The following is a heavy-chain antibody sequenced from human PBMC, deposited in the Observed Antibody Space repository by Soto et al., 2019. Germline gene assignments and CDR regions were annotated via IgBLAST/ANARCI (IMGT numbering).Heavy chain of an antibody. V-gene: IGHV3-21*01. CDR2: SSSSSSYI. D-gene: IGHD2-8*01. Sequence: GGSLRLSCAASGFTFSSYSMNWVRQAPGKGLEWVSSSSSSSSYIYYADSVKGRFTISRDNAKNSLYLQMNSLRAEDTAVYYCARDEAPYCTNGVCYPPSGYYYGMDVWGQGTTVTVSS. CDR3: ARDEAPYCTNGVCYPPSGYYYGMDV. CDR1: GFTFSSYS. J-gene: IGHJ6*02.